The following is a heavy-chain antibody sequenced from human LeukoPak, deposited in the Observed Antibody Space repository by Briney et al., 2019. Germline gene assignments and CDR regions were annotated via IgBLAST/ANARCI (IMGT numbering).Heavy chain of an antibody. V-gene: IGHV6-1*01. CDR1: GDSVSTNSVA. CDR3: AREAEITRFDY. Sequence: SQTLSLTCAISGDSVSTNSVAWNWIRQSPSRGLEWLGRTSYRSKWYNDYAVSVKSRITITPDTSKNQFSLQLNSVTPEDTAVYHCAREAEITRFDYWGQGTLVTVSS. D-gene: IGHD5-24*01. CDR2: TSYRSKWYN. J-gene: IGHJ4*02.